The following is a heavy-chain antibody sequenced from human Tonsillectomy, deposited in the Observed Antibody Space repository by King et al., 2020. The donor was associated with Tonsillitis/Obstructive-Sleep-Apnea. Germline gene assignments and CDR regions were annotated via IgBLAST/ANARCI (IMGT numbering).Heavy chain of an antibody. V-gene: IGHV3-33*01. CDR1: GFTFSSYG. J-gene: IGHJ4*02. D-gene: IGHD3-3*01. CDR3: ARGDAYYDFWSGYYTGSDFDY. Sequence: VQLVESGGGVVQPGRSLRLSCAASGFTFSSYGMHWVRPAPGKGLEWVAVIWYDGSNKYYADSVKGRFTISRDNSKNTLYLQMNSLRAEDTAVYYCARGDAYYDFWSGYYTGSDFDYWGQGTLVTVSS. CDR2: IWYDGSNK.